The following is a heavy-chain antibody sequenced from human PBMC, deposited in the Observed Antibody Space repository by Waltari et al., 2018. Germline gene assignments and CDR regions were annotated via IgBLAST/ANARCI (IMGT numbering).Heavy chain of an antibody. CDR2: IVPIFGVT. J-gene: IGHJ3*01. Sequence: QVQLEQSGAEVKKPGSSVTVSCKASGGSFNSYTINWVRQAPGQGLERMGRIVPIFGVTKYAQTFQGRVTITADKSTGTAYLELTSLKSEDTAVYYCAKSPETPMALGAFDLWGQGTMVTVSS. D-gene: IGHD3-10*01. V-gene: IGHV1-69*02. CDR3: AKSPETPMALGAFDL. CDR1: GGSFNSYT.